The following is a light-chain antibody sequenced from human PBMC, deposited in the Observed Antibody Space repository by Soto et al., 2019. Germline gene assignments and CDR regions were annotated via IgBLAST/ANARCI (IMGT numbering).Light chain of an antibody. V-gene: IGKV3-15*01. Sequence: EIVMTQSPATLSVSPGERATLSCRASQSVSSNLAWYQQKPGQAPRLLIYGASTRATGIPARFSGSGSGTEFTLAISSLQSEDFAVYYCQQYNYWPVTFGGGTKVEIK. CDR2: GAS. CDR1: QSVSSN. J-gene: IGKJ4*01. CDR3: QQYNYWPVT.